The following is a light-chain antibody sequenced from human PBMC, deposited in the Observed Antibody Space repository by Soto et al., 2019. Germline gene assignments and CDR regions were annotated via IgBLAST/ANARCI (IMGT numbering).Light chain of an antibody. Sequence: QSALTQPASVSGSPGQSITISCTGSSSDVGTYDLVSWYQQHPGKAPTLIIFEVSERPSGVSNRFSGSKSGNTASLTISGLQAEDEAEYCCCSYAGGGTYVFGGGTKLTVL. V-gene: IGLV2-23*02. CDR1: SSDVGTYDL. J-gene: IGLJ1*01. CDR2: EVS. CDR3: CSYAGGGTYV.